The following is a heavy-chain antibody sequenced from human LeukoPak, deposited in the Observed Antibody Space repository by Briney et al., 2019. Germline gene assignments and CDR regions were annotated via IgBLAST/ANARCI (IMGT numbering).Heavy chain of an antibody. D-gene: IGHD3-22*01. CDR2: VSGSGGST. CDR3: ARAQGYYDSSGSSGV. V-gene: IGHV3-23*01. J-gene: IGHJ4*02. Sequence: PGGSLTLSCAASGFTFSSYSMSWVRQAPGKGLEWVSAVSGSGGSTNYADSVKGRFTISRDNSKNTLYLQMNSLRAEDTAVYYCARAQGYYDSSGSSGVWGQGTLVTVSS. CDR1: GFTFSSYS.